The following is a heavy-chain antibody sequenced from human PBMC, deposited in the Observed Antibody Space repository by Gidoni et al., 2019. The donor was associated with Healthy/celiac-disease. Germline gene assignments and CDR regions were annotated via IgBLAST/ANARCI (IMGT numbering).Heavy chain of an antibody. Sequence: QVQLVESGGGVVQPGRSLRLSCAASGFTFSSYAMHWVRQAPGKGLEWVAVISYDGINKYYADSVKGRFTISRDNSKNTLYLQMNSLRAEDTAVYYCARPQEWLLLLDAFDIWGQGTMVTVSS. CDR2: ISYDGINK. V-gene: IGHV3-30*04. J-gene: IGHJ3*02. CDR1: GFTFSSYA. D-gene: IGHD3-22*01. CDR3: ARPQEWLLLLDAFDI.